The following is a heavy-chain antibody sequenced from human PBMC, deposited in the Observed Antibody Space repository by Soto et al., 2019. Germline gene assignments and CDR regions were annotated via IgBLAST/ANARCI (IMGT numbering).Heavy chain of an antibody. CDR2: ISGSGGST. CDR1: GCTFSSYA. V-gene: IGHV3-23*01. J-gene: IGHJ6*02. Sequence: PGGSLRLSCAASGCTFSSYAMSWVRQAPGKGLEWVSAISGSGGSTYYADSVKGRFTISRDNSKNTLYLQMNSLRAEDTAVYYCASAAREYYYYGMDVWGQGTTVTVSS. CDR3: ASAAREYYYYGMDV.